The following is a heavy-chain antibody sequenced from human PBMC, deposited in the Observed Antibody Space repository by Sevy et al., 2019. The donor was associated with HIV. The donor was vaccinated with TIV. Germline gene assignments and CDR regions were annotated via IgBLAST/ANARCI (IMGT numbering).Heavy chain of an antibody. J-gene: IGHJ4*02. CDR2: IRYDGSNK. D-gene: IGHD4-17*01. V-gene: IGHV3-30*02. Sequence: GGSLRLSCAASGFTFSSYGMHWVRQAPGKGLEWVVFIRYDGSNKYYADSVKGRFTISRDNSKNTLYLQMNSLRAEDTAVYYCAKSYGDYRQYFDYWGQGTLVTVSS. CDR1: GFTFSSYG. CDR3: AKSYGDYRQYFDY.